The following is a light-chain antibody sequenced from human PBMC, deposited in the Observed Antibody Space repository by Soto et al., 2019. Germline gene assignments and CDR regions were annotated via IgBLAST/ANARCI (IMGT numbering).Light chain of an antibody. CDR3: QQSYSPPPIT. Sequence: DIQMTQSPSSLSASVGDRVTITCRASQTISNYLNWYQKKPGKAPKLLIYAASSLQRGVPSRFSGSGSGTDFTLTIDSLQPEDFATYYCQQSYSPPPITFGQGTRREIK. V-gene: IGKV1-39*01. J-gene: IGKJ5*01. CDR2: AAS. CDR1: QTISNY.